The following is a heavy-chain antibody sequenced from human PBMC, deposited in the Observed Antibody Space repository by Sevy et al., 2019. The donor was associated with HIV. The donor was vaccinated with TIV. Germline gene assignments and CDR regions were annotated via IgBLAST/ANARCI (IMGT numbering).Heavy chain of an antibody. CDR3: AREGQLWSFDP. Sequence: GGSLRLSCAASGFTFSSYAMHWVRQAQGKGLEWVAVISYDGSNKYYADSVKGRFTISRDNSKNTLYLQMNSLRAEDTAVYYCAREGQLWSFDPWGQGTLVTVSS. V-gene: IGHV3-30-3*01. D-gene: IGHD5-18*01. CDR1: GFTFSSYA. CDR2: ISYDGSNK. J-gene: IGHJ5*02.